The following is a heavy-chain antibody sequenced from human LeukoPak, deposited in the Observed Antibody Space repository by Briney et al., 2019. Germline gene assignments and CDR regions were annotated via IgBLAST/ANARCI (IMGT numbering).Heavy chain of an antibody. CDR2: IRSKAYGGTT. J-gene: IGHJ4*02. D-gene: IGHD5-12*01. Sequence: GGSLRLSCTASGFTFGDYAMSWVRQAPGKGLEWVGFIRSKAYGGTTEYAAPVKGRFTISRDDSKSIAYLQMNSLKTEDTAVYYCTRDLSGYSGYGFFDYWGQGTLVTVSS. V-gene: IGHV3-49*04. CDR1: GFTFGDYA. CDR3: TRDLSGYSGYGFFDY.